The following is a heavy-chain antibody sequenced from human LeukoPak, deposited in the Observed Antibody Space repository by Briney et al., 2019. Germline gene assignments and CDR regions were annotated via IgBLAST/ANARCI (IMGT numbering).Heavy chain of an antibody. Sequence: GGSLRLSCAASGFTFSNYAMTWVRQAPGTGLIWVSAISGNGANTYYADSVRGRFTISRDDSRSTLFLQMSSLRAEDTAVYYCAREQYGSDDALDIWGQGTLVTVSS. V-gene: IGHV3-23*01. D-gene: IGHD3-10*01. CDR2: ISGNGANT. CDR1: GFTFSNYA. CDR3: AREQYGSDDALDI. J-gene: IGHJ3*02.